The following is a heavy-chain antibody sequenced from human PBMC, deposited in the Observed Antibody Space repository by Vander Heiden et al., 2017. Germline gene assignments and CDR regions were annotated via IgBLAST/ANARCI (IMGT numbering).Heavy chain of an antibody. D-gene: IGHD1-26*01. Sequence: QVHLVQSGAEVKKPGASVTVSCKASGYTFNTYAIHWVRQAPGQSLEWIGWINTGNHNTRYSQNFHGRVTFTWDTSASTVYMDLSSLTSDDTAVYYCARGWESRGGLDYWGQGTLVTVSS. CDR2: INTGNHNT. CDR1: GYTFNTYA. J-gene: IGHJ4*02. CDR3: ARGWESRGGLDY. V-gene: IGHV1-3*04.